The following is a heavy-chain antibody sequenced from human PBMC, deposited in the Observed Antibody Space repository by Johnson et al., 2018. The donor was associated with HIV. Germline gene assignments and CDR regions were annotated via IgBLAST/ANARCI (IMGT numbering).Heavy chain of an antibody. Sequence: QVQLVESGGGVVQPGRSVRLSCAASGLNFSDYGMHWVRQAPGKGLEWVAVISFDGSNEYYADSVKGRFTISRDNSKNTLYLQMNSLRPEDTAVYYCARDYYDSSAYYYQDVESAFDIWGQGTMVTVSS. J-gene: IGHJ3*02. CDR2: ISFDGSNE. CDR1: GLNFSDYG. CDR3: ARDYYDSSAYYYQDVESAFDI. D-gene: IGHD3-22*01. V-gene: IGHV3-30*04.